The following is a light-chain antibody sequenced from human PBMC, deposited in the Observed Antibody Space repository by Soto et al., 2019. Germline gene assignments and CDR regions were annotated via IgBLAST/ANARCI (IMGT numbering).Light chain of an antibody. CDR1: SSDVGGYNF. Sequence: QSALTQPASGSGSPGQSITLSCTGTSSDVGGYNFVSWYQQHPGKVPKLMMFDVNSRPSGVSDRFSGSKSGNTASLTISGRQAEDEGDYYCSSYTGSSTQVFGRGTKVTVL. V-gene: IGLV2-14*03. CDR3: SSYTGSSTQV. CDR2: DVN. J-gene: IGLJ1*01.